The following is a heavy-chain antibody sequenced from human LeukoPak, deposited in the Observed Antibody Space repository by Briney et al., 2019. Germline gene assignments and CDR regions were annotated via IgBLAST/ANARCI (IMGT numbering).Heavy chain of an antibody. CDR1: GYTFTSYG. CDR3: ARAPSLLNWFDP. CDR2: INPSGGST. J-gene: IGHJ5*02. V-gene: IGHV1-46*01. Sequence: ASVKVSCKASGYTFTSYGISWVRQAPGQGLEWMGIINPSGGSTSYAQKFQGRVTMTRDTSTSTVYMELSSLRSEDTAVYYCARAPSLLNWFDPWGQGTLVTVSS.